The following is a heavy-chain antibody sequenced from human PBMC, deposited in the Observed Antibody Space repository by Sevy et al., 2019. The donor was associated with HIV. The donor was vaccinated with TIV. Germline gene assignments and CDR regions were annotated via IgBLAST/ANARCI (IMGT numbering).Heavy chain of an antibody. V-gene: IGHV4-59*01. Sequence: SETLSLTCTVSGGSISNYYWSWIRQPPGKGLEWIGYIYHTGITKNNPSLKSRVTLSVDTSKNQFSLKLSSVTAADTAVYYCAREPPYYDILAGYSYGMDVWGLGTTVTVSS. D-gene: IGHD3-9*01. CDR1: GGSISNYY. CDR3: AREPPYYDILAGYSYGMDV. CDR2: IYHTGIT. J-gene: IGHJ6*02.